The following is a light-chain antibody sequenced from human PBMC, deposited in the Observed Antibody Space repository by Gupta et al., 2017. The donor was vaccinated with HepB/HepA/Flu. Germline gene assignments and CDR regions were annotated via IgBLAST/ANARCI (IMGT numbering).Light chain of an antibody. CDR2: DAS. CDR1: QSISSY. CDR3: QQCDSTPPT. Sequence: DIQMTQSPSSLSASVGDRVTITCRASQSISSYLNWYQQKPGKAPKLLIYDASSLQSGVPSRFSGSGSGTDFTLTISRLQPEDIATYYCQQCDSTPPTFGQGTKMEIK. V-gene: IGKV1-39*01. J-gene: IGKJ2*01.